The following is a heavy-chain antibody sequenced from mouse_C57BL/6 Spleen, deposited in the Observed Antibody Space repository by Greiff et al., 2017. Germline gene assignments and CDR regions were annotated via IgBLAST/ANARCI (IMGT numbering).Heavy chain of an antibody. J-gene: IGHJ2*01. D-gene: IGHD1-1*01. V-gene: IGHV1-63*01. CDR1: GYTFTNYW. CDR3: ARSIYYGSSYGYFDY. Sequence: QVQLQQSGAELVRPGTSVKMSCKASGYTFTNYWIGWAKQRPGHGLEWIGDIYPGGGYTNYNEKFKGKATLTADKSASTAYMQFSSLTSEDSAIYYCARSIYYGSSYGYFDYWGQGTTRTVSS. CDR2: IYPGGGYT.